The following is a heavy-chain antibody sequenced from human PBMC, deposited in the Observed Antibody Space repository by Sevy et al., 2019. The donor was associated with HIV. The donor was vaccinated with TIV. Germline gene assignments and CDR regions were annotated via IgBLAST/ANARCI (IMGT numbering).Heavy chain of an antibody. V-gene: IGHV3-21*01. CDR1: GFDFGTYS. J-gene: IGHJ6*02. Sequence: GGSLRLSCAASGFDFGTYSMNWVRQAPGKGLEWVSSISSKNDYIFYADSVKGRFTISKDNAKNSLYLQMNSLRVEDTAVYYCAREGDCIGIGCYDDWRLPSYYYYPMDVWGQGTTVTVSS. D-gene: IGHD2-2*01. CDR2: ISSKNDYI. CDR3: AREGDCIGIGCYDDWRLPSYYYYPMDV.